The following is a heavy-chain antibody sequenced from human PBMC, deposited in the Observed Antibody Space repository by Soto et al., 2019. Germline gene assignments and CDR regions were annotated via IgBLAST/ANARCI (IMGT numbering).Heavy chain of an antibody. D-gene: IGHD6-13*01. CDR2: IYPGDHET. CDR1: GYTFSNFW. J-gene: IGHJ4*02. Sequence: GDSLKISCQCSGYTFSNFWIGWVRQLPGKGLEWMGIIYPGDHETRYSPSFHGKVTISADKSINTAYLQWNSLEASDTAFYFCERSHRSSQYFDYWGQGALVTVSS. CDR3: ERSHRSSQYFDY. V-gene: IGHV5-51*01.